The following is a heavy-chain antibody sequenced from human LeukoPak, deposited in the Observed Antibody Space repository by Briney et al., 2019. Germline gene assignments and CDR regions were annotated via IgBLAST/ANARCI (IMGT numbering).Heavy chain of an antibody. D-gene: IGHD3-22*01. J-gene: IGHJ3*02. V-gene: IGHV1-2*06. CDR1: GYTFTGYY. CDR3: ATLYYYDSSGFDDAFDI. Sequence: GASVKVSCKASGYTFTGYYMHWVRQAPGQGLEWMGRINPNSGGTNYAQKFQGRVTMTRDTSISTAYMELSRLRSDDTAVYYCATLYYYDSSGFDDAFDIWGQGTMVTVSS. CDR2: INPNSGGT.